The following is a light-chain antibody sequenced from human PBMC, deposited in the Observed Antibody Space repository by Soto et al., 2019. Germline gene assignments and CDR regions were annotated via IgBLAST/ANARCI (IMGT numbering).Light chain of an antibody. CDR3: QQFGSSPGFT. J-gene: IGKJ3*01. CDR2: GTS. CDR1: QTINNRY. Sequence: EIVLTQSPGTLSLSPGERATLSCRASQTINNRYLAWYQQKPGQAPRLLIYGTSSRATGIPDRFSGSGSGTDFTVTISRLEPEDFAVYYCQQFGSSPGFTFGPGTKVDVK. V-gene: IGKV3-20*01.